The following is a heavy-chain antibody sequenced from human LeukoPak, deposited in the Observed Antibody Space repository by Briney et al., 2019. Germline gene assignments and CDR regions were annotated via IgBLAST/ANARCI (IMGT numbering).Heavy chain of an antibody. V-gene: IGHV3-33*08. D-gene: IGHD6-13*01. CDR3: ARGQPPSYYDMDV. CDR1: GLTVSSTY. CDR2: IWSDGSSK. J-gene: IGHJ6*02. Sequence: PGGSLRLSCAASGLTVSSTYMSWVRQAPGKGLEWVAVIWSDGSSKHYADSVKGRFTISRDNSKNTLYLQMNSLRAEDTAVYYCARGQPPSYYDMDVWGQGTTVSVSS.